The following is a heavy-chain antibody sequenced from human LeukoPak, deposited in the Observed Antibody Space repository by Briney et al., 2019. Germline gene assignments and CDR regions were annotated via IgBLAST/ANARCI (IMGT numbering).Heavy chain of an antibody. CDR3: AKEQVDYGVDY. V-gene: IGHV3-30*18. Sequence: PGGSLRLSCAASGFTFSSYGMHWVRQAPGKGLEWVAVISYDGSNKYYADSVKGRFTISRDNSKNTLYLQMNSLRAEDTAMYYCAKEQVDYGVDYWGQGTLVTVSS. CDR2: ISYDGSNK. CDR1: GFTFSSYG. D-gene: IGHD4-17*01. J-gene: IGHJ4*02.